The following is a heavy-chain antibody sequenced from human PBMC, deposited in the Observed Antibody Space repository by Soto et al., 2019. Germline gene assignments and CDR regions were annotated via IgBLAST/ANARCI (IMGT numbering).Heavy chain of an antibody. Sequence: SETLALTCAVYGGSFSGYYWSWIRQPPGKGLEWIGEINHSGSTNYNPSLKSRVTISVDTSKNQFSLKLSSVTAADTAVYYCARVVRGVIRPFDYWGQGTLVTVSS. CDR3: ARVVRGVIRPFDY. J-gene: IGHJ4*02. CDR2: INHSGST. V-gene: IGHV4-34*01. D-gene: IGHD3-10*01. CDR1: GGSFSGYY.